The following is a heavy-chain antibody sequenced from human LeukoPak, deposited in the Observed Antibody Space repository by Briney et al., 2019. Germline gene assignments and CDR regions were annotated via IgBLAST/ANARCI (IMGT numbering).Heavy chain of an antibody. V-gene: IGHV1-69*04. Sequence: SVKVSCKASGGTFSSYAIGWVRQAPGQGLEWMGRIIPSLGIANYAQKFQGRVTITADKSTSTAYMELSSLRFEDTAVYYCARAVVMVTAISSSGRYYYVMDVWGQGTTVTVSS. CDR1: GGTFSSYA. CDR2: IIPSLGIA. D-gene: IGHD2-15*01. J-gene: IGHJ6*02. CDR3: ARAVVMVTAISSSGRYYYVMDV.